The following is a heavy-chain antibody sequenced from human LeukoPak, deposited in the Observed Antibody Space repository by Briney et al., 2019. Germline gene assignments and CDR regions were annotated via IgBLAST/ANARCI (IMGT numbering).Heavy chain of an antibody. CDR1: GGPISSYY. J-gene: IGHJ4*02. CDR3: ARDPRIAGDYFDY. CDR2: IYTSGST. D-gene: IGHD1-14*01. V-gene: IGHV4-4*07. Sequence: SETLSLTCTVSGGPISSYYWSWIPQPAGKGLEWIGRIYTSGSTNYNPSLKSRVTMSVDTSKNQCSLKLRSVTAADTAVYYCARDPRIAGDYFDYWGQGTLVTVSS.